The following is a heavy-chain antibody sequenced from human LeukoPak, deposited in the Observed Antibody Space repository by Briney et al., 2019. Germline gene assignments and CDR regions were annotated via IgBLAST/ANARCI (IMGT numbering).Heavy chain of an antibody. J-gene: IGHJ4*02. Sequence: GGSLRLSCVASGIPFSHAWMSWVRQAPGKGLEWVSLIYAGGSASAYYADSVKGRFTGSRHDSKNTLDLQMNSLKPDDTAVYYCLRQGVGSPPRWGQGTLVTVSS. CDR3: LRQGVGSPPR. CDR2: IYAGGSASA. CDR1: GIPFSHAW. D-gene: IGHD1-26*01. V-gene: IGHV3-53*04.